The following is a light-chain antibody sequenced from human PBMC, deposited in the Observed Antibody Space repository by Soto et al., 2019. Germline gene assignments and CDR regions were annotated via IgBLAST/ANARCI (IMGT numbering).Light chain of an antibody. V-gene: IGLV2-14*01. J-gene: IGLJ3*02. CDR1: KNDIGSYDY. CDR3: SSYTFSTTLRV. CDR2: EVS. Sequence: QSVLTQPASVSGSPGQSITLSCTGTKNDIGSYDYVSWFQQHPGKAPKLIIYEVSHRPSGISPRFSGSKSGNTASLTISGLQTDDEADYYCSSYTFSTTLRVFGGGTKLTVL.